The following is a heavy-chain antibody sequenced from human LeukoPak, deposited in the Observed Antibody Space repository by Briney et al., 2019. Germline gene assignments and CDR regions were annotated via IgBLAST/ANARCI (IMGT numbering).Heavy chain of an antibody. J-gene: IGHJ4*02. V-gene: IGHV3-7*01. Sequence: GGSLRLSCAASGFTFSSNWMSWIRQAPGKGLEWVANIKEDGSEKYYVDSVKGRFTISRDNAKNSLYLQMNSLRVEDTAVYYCARDSGGYADYWGQGTLVTVSS. D-gene: IGHD5-12*01. CDR3: ARDSGGYADY. CDR1: GFTFSSNW. CDR2: IKEDGSEK.